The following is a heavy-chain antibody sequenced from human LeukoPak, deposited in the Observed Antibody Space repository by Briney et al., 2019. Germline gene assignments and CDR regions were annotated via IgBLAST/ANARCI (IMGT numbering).Heavy chain of an antibody. Sequence: PSETLSPTCTVSGGSISSYYWSWIRQPPGKGLEWIGYIYYSGSTNYNPSLKSRVTISVDTSKNQFSLKLSSVTAADTAVYYCARDVGSGSYFDWGQGTLVTVSS. CDR3: ARDVGSGSYFD. V-gene: IGHV4-59*01. J-gene: IGHJ4*02. CDR2: IYYSGST. CDR1: GGSISSYY. D-gene: IGHD3-10*01.